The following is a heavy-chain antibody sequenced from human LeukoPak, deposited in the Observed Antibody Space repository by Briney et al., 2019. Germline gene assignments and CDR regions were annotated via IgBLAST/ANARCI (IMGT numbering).Heavy chain of an antibody. Sequence: PGRSLRLSCVASGXTFSSYGMHWVRQAPGKGLEWVAMIWYDGSNKYYADSVRGRFTISRDNSKNTLYLQMNSLRVEDTAVYYCARGAYAVAAGLDYWGQETLVTVSS. D-gene: IGHD6-13*01. CDR1: GXTFSSYG. J-gene: IGHJ4*02. CDR2: IWYDGSNK. CDR3: ARGAYAVAAGLDY. V-gene: IGHV3-33*01.